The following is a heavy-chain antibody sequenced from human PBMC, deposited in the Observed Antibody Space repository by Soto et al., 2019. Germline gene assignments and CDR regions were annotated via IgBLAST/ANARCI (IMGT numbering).Heavy chain of an antibody. D-gene: IGHD3-22*01. Sequence: QITLKESGPTLVKATQTLTLTCTFSGFSLTTSGVGEGWIRQPPGKALEWLALIYWDDDKRYSPSLKSRLTITKDTSKNQVVLTMTNMDPVDTAAYYCAHSYSARSAYYLFFDYWGQGTLVTVSS. CDR3: AHSYSARSAYYLFFDY. CDR1: GFSLTTSGVG. J-gene: IGHJ4*02. CDR2: IYWDDDK. V-gene: IGHV2-5*02.